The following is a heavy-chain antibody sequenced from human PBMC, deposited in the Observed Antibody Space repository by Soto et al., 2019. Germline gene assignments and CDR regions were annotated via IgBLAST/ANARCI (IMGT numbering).Heavy chain of an antibody. J-gene: IGHJ4*02. CDR3: TRLDCGGDCDFDS. CDR2: IRDKDNSYAT. Sequence: EVQLVESGGGLVQPGGSLKLSCAASGFTFSGSAMHWVRQASGQGLEWVGRIRDKDNSYATAYTASVKGRFTIYSDDTKNTAYLQMNSLKTEDTAVYYCTRLDCGGDCDFDSWGQGTLVTVSS. D-gene: IGHD2-21*02. CDR1: GFTFSGSA. V-gene: IGHV3-73*02.